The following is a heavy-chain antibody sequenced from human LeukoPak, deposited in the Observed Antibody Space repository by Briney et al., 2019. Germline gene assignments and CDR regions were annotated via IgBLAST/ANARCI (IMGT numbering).Heavy chain of an antibody. CDR3: ARDGIIRGVIITPYFDY. CDR1: GFTFSSYS. J-gene: IGHJ4*02. V-gene: IGHV3-21*01. CDR2: ISSSSSYI. Sequence: GGSLRLSCAASGFTFSSYSMNWVRQAPGKGLEWVSSISSSSSYIYYADSVKGRFTISRDNAKNSLYLQMNSLRAEDTAVYYCARDGIIRGVIITPYFDYWGQGTLVTVSS. D-gene: IGHD3-10*01.